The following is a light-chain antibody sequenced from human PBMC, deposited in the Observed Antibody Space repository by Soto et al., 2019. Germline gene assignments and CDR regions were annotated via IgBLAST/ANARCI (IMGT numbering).Light chain of an antibody. CDR2: SAS. J-gene: IGKJ2*01. V-gene: IGKV1-12*01. Sequence: DIQVTHSPSSVSASGGDRVTITGRASQGIDSWLAWYQQKPGKAPMILIYSASTLQSGVPSRFSASGSGIDFTPNTTGLQPEDFAPYFCQRTNSFPPYTFGQGTKVDIK. CDR1: QGIDSW. CDR3: QRTNSFPPYT.